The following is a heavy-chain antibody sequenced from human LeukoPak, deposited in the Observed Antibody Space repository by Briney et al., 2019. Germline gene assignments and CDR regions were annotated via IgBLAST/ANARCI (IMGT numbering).Heavy chain of an antibody. CDR1: GYSFTSYW. J-gene: IGHJ6*03. V-gene: IGHV1-8*02. D-gene: IGHD6-13*01. CDR2: MNPNSGNT. CDR3: ARGFSGSSWYYYYYMDV. Sequence: GESLKISCKGSGYSFTSYWIGWVRQMPGKGLEWMGWMNPNSGNTGYAQKFQGRVTMTRNTSISTAYMELSSLRSEDTAVYYCARGFSGSSWYYYYYMDVWGKGTTVTISS.